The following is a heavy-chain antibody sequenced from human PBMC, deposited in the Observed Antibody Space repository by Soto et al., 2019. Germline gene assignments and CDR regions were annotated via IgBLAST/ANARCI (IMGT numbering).Heavy chain of an antibody. CDR1: GESFSDYY. D-gene: IGHD3-10*01. V-gene: IGHV4-34*01. CDR3: SRGRLFYYVSGSYYMNPPLAP. J-gene: IGHJ5*02. CDR2: MNHSGRS. Sequence: PSETLSLTCAVYGESFSDYYWTWIRQPPGKGLEWIGEMNHSGRSNYTPSLKSRVTISVDTSKNQFSLNLRSVTAADTAVYYCSRGRLFYYVSGSYYMNPPLAPWSRETLVTVSS.